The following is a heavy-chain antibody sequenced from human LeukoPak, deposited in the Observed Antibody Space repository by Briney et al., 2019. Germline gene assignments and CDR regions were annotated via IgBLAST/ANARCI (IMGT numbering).Heavy chain of an antibody. CDR2: INHSGST. J-gene: IGHJ5*02. Sequence: KASETLSLTCAVYGGPFSGYYWSWIRQPPGKGLEWIGEINHSGSTNYNPSLKSRVTISVDTSKNQFSLKLSSVTAADTAVYYCARVTMIVVVNWFDPWGQGTLVTVPS. V-gene: IGHV4-34*01. CDR3: ARVTMIVVVNWFDP. D-gene: IGHD3-22*01. CDR1: GGPFSGYY.